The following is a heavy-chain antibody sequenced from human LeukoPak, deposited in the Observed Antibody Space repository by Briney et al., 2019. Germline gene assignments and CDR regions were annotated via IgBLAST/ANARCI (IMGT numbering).Heavy chain of an antibody. Sequence: GGSLRLSCAASGFTFSSYSMNWVRQAPGKGLEWASSISSSGSYIYYADSVKGRFTISRDNAKNSLYLQMNSLRAEDTAVYYCARDRSWGSSGWSPPHWGQGTLVIVSS. CDR2: ISSSGSYI. D-gene: IGHD6-19*01. CDR1: GFTFSSYS. V-gene: IGHV3-21*01. CDR3: ARDRSWGSSGWSPPH. J-gene: IGHJ4*02.